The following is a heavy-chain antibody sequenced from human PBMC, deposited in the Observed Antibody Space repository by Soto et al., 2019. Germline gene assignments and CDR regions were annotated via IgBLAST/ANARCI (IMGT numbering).Heavy chain of an antibody. Sequence: ASVKVSCKASGYTFTSYYMHWVRQAPGQGLEWMGIINPSGGSTSYAQKFQGRVTMTRDTSTSTVYMELSSLRSEDTAVYYCARIFGGRPYFYYYGMDVWGQGTTVTVSS. CDR3: ARIFGGRPYFYYYGMDV. CDR2: INPSGGST. D-gene: IGHD3-16*01. J-gene: IGHJ6*02. V-gene: IGHV1-46*01. CDR1: GYTFTSYY.